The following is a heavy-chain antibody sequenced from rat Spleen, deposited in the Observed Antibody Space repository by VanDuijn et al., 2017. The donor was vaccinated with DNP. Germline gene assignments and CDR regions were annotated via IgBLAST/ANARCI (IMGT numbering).Heavy chain of an antibody. CDR2: IDYSGTT. CDR1: GFSITSKY. V-gene: IGHV3-1*01. D-gene: IGHD1-1*01. Sequence: EVQLRESGPGLVKPSQSLSLTCSVTGFSITSKYWAWIRKLPGDKMEWTGYIDYSGTTNYNPSLKSRISITRDTSKNQFFLHLNSVITEDTGTYYCARYYREYYFDYWGQGVMVTVSS. CDR3: ARYYREYYFDY. J-gene: IGHJ2*01.